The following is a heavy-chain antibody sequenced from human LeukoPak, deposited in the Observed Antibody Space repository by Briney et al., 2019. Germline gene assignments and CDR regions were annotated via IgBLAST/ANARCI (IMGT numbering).Heavy chain of an antibody. CDR1: GFTFSSYE. CDR2: ISSSGSTI. Sequence: GGSLRLSCAASGFTFSSYEMNWVRQAPGKGLEWVSYISSSGSTIYYADSVKGRFTISRDNAKNSLYLQMNSLRAEDTAVYYCATLQGVHLYGMDVWGQGTKVTVSS. CDR3: ATLQGVHLYGMDV. J-gene: IGHJ6*02. V-gene: IGHV3-48*03. D-gene: IGHD3-10*01.